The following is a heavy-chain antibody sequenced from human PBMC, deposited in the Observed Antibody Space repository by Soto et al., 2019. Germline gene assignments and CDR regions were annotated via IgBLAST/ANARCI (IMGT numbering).Heavy chain of an antibody. CDR2: INHSGST. V-gene: IGHV4-34*01. CDR3: GRVGWLVHYYYYGRDV. Sequence: PSETLSLTCAVYGGSFSGYYWSWIRQPPGKGLEWIGEINHSGSTNYNPSLKSRVTISVDTSKNQFSLKLSSVTAADTAVYYCGRVGWLVHYYYYGRDVWGQGTTVTVS. J-gene: IGHJ6*02. D-gene: IGHD6-19*01. CDR1: GGSFSGYY.